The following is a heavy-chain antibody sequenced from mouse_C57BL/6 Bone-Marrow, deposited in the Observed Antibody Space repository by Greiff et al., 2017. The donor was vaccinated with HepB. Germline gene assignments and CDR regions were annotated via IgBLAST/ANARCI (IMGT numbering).Heavy chain of an antibody. D-gene: IGHD4-1*01. CDR1: GFNIKDDY. J-gene: IGHJ3*01. Sequence: EVQLKQSGAELVRPGASVKLSCTASGFNIKDDYMHWVKQRPEQGLEWIGWIDPENGDTEYASKFQGKATITADTSSNTAYLQLSSLTSEDTAVYYCTLGRFAYWGQGTLVTVSA. V-gene: IGHV14-4*01. CDR3: TLGRFAY. CDR2: IDPENGDT.